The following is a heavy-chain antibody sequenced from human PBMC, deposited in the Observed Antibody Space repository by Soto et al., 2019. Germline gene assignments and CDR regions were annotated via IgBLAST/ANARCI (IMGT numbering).Heavy chain of an antibody. CDR2: IIPIFGTA. CDR3: ARAYYYGSGTLRVGRPNQKYGMDG. Sequence: QVQLVQSGAEVKKPGSSVKVSCKASGGTFSSYAISWVRQAPGQGLEWMGGIIPIFGTANYAQKFQGRVTITAHESTSTAYIELSSVRSEDTSVYYCARAYYYGSGTLRVGRPNQKYGMDGGGQGTTVTV. D-gene: IGHD3-10*01. V-gene: IGHV1-69*01. J-gene: IGHJ6*02. CDR1: GGTFSSYA.